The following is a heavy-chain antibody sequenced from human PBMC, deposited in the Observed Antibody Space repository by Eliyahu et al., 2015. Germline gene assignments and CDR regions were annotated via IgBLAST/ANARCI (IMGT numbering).Heavy chain of an antibody. D-gene: IGHD6-19*01. J-gene: IGHJ4*02. CDR3: AREYSSSNFDY. Sequence: QVHLVQSGAEVKKPGASVKXSXXASXXTFIANYLHWVRQAPGQGLEWMGWINPNXGGTNSAQKFQGRVTMTRDTSISTAYMELSSLRSDDTALYYCAREYSSSNFDYWGQGALVTVSS. V-gene: IGHV1-2*02. CDR2: INPNXGGT. CDR1: XXTFIANY.